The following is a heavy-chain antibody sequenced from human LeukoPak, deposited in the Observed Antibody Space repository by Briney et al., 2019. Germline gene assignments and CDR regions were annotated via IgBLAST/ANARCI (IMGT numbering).Heavy chain of an antibody. Sequence: SETLSLTCAVYSGSFSGYYWSWIRQPPGKGLEWIGEINHSGSTNYNPSLKSRVTISVDTSKNQFSLKLSSVTAADTAVYYCARGSVSDYYGSGRYFDYWGQGTLVTVSS. CDR1: SGSFSGYY. J-gene: IGHJ4*02. V-gene: IGHV4-34*01. D-gene: IGHD3-10*01. CDR2: INHSGST. CDR3: ARGSVSDYYGSGRYFDY.